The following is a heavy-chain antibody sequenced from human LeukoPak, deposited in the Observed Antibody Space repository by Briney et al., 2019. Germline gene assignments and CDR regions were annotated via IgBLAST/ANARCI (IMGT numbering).Heavy chain of an antibody. CDR2: ISGSGGST. J-gene: IGHJ4*02. CDR3: AKGLRLGVLSTAVDY. D-gene: IGHD3-16*02. Sequence: GGSLRLSCAASGFTFSSYAMSWVRQAPGKGLEWVSAISGSGGSTYYADSVKGRFTISKDNSNNTLYLQMNSLRAEDTAVYYCAKGLRLGVLSTAVDYWGQGTLVTVSS. CDR1: GFTFSSYA. V-gene: IGHV3-23*01.